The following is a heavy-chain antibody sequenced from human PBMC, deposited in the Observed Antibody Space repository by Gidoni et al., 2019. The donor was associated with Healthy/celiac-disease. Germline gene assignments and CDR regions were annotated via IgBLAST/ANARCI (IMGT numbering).Heavy chain of an antibody. CDR1: GFTFSSYA. J-gene: IGHJ2*01. CDR2: ISYDGSNK. Sequence: QVQLVESGGGVVQPGRSLRLSCAASGFTFSSYAMHWVRQAPGKGLEWVAVISYDGSNKYYADSVKGRFTSSRDNSKNTLYLQMNSLRAEDTAVYYCARHAPGIAVAGYDWYFDLWGRGTLVTVSS. CDR3: ARHAPGIAVAGYDWYFDL. D-gene: IGHD6-19*01. V-gene: IGHV3-30-3*01.